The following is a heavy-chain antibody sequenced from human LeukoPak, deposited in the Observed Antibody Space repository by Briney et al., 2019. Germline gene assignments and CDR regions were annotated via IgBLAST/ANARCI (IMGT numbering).Heavy chain of an antibody. CDR3: ARDLANDYSISPRLGEYYFDY. V-gene: IGHV1-2*06. D-gene: IGHD4-11*01. J-gene: IGHJ4*02. CDR2: INPNSGGT. Sequence: GASVKVSCKASGYTFTGYYMHWVRQAPGQGLEWMGRINPNSGGTNYAQKFQVRVTMTRDTSISTAYMELSRLRSDDTAVYYCARDLANDYSISPRLGEYYFDYWGQGTLVTVSS. CDR1: GYTFTGYY.